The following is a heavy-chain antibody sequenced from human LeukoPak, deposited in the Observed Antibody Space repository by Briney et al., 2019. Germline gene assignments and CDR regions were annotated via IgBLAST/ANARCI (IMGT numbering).Heavy chain of an antibody. D-gene: IGHD1-26*01. J-gene: IGHJ6*03. CDR2: IYYSGST. Sequence: SETLSLTCTASGGSISSYYWSWIRQPPGKGLEWIGYIYYSGSTNYNPSLKSRVTISVDTSKNQFSLKLSSVTAADTAVYYCARDLRSGSYYRYYYYMDVWGKGTTVTVSS. CDR3: ARDLRSGSYYRYYYYMDV. V-gene: IGHV4-59*01. CDR1: GGSISSYY.